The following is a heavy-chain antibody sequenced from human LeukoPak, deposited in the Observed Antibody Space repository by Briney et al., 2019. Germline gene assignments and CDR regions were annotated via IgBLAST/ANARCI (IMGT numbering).Heavy chain of an antibody. CDR1: GYTITSYG. V-gene: IGHV1-18*01. Sequence: ASVKVSCKASGYTITSYGISWVRQAPGQGLEWMGWISAYNGNTNYAQKLQGRVTMTTDTSTSTAYMELRSLRSDDTAVYYCARDPATYNWNDVDYFDYWGQGTLVTVSS. CDR3: ARDPATYNWNDVDYFDY. D-gene: IGHD1-1*01. J-gene: IGHJ4*02. CDR2: ISAYNGNT.